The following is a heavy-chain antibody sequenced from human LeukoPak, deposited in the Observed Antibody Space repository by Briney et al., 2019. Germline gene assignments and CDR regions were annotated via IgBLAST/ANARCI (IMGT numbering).Heavy chain of an antibody. Sequence: GGSLRLSCAASGFTLSGYSMSWVRQAPGKGLGWVSSINSGSSYRYYADSVKGRFTISRDNAKNSLYLQMNSLRAEDTAVYYCARVKEYQMLYGGFDPWGQGTLVTVSS. J-gene: IGHJ5*02. CDR3: ARVKEYQMLYGGFDP. D-gene: IGHD2-2*02. CDR2: INSGSSYR. CDR1: GFTLSGYS. V-gene: IGHV3-21*01.